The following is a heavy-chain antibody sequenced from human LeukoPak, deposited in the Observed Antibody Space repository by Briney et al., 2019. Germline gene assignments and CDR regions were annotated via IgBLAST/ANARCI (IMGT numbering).Heavy chain of an antibody. CDR1: GYTFTGYY. CDR2: INPYSGDT. D-gene: IGHD6-19*01. V-gene: IGHV1-2*02. Sequence: ASVKVSCKASGYTFTGYYVHWVRQAPGQGLEWMGWINPYSGDTKYAQKFQGRVTMTRDASINTAYMELSRLMSDDTAVYYCARTRWGRAVSGLDYWGQGALVTVSS. CDR3: ARTRWGRAVSGLDY. J-gene: IGHJ4*02.